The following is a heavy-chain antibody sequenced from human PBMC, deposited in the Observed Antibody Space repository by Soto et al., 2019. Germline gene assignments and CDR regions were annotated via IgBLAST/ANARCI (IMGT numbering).Heavy chain of an antibody. D-gene: IGHD2-2*01. CDR2: IYYSGST. V-gene: IGHV4-31*03. Sequence: QVQLQESGPGLVKPSQTLSLTYTVSGGSISSGGYYWSWIRQHPGKGLEWIGYIYYSGSTYYNPSLKSRVTISVDTSKNQFSLKLSSVTAADTAVYYCARDMLVVVPAAATYYYYGMDVWGQGTTVTVSS. J-gene: IGHJ6*02. CDR3: ARDMLVVVPAAATYYYYGMDV. CDR1: GGSISSGGYY.